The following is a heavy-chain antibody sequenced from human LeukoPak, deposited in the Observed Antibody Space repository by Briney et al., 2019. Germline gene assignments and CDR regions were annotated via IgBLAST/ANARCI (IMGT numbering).Heavy chain of an antibody. CDR1: GYTFTSYG. CDR2: IIPILGIA. J-gene: IGHJ4*02. CDR3: ARDPRVQNYYGSGSYYNAWDY. V-gene: IGHV1-69*04. Sequence: SVKVSCKASGYTFTSYGISWVRQAPGQGLEWMGRIIPILGIANYAQKFQGRVTITADKSTSKAYMELSSLRSEDTAVYYCARDPRVQNYYGSGSYYNAWDYWGQGTLVTVSS. D-gene: IGHD3-10*01.